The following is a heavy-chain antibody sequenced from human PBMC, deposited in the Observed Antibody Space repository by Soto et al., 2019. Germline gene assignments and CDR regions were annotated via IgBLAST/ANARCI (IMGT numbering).Heavy chain of an antibody. CDR1: GGTFSSYA. Sequence: QVQLVQSGAEVKKPGSSVKVSCKASGGTFSSYAISWVRQAPGQGLEWMGGIIPIFGTANYAQKFQGRVTITADESPSLAYMELGSLRSEDTAVYYCARDGAVVVVAAPSFKWFDPWGQGSLVTVSA. D-gene: IGHD2-15*01. CDR2: IIPIFGTA. V-gene: IGHV1-69*12. CDR3: ARDGAVVVVAAPSFKWFDP. J-gene: IGHJ5*02.